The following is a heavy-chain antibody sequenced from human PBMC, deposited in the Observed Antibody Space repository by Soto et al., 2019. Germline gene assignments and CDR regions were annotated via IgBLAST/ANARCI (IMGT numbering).Heavy chain of an antibody. V-gene: IGHV3-30*18. CDR1: GFTFSTFG. CDR2: ISSDGSNK. Sequence: PGGSLRLSCAASGFTFSTFGMHWVRQAPGKALEWVAVISSDGSNKYYADSVKGRFTISRDNSKNTLYLQMNSLRAEDTAVYYCAKGPAIVLVPAAMNYYYGMDVWGQGTTVTVSS. D-gene: IGHD2-2*01. CDR3: AKGPAIVLVPAAMNYYYGMDV. J-gene: IGHJ6*02.